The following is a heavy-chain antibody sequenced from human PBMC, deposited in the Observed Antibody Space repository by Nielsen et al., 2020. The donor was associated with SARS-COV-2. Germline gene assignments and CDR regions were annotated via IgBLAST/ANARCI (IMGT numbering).Heavy chain of an antibody. CDR2: ISSSSSYI. CDR1: GFTFSSYS. J-gene: IGHJ4*02. D-gene: IGHD3-10*01. V-gene: IGHV3-21*01. CDR3: ASFHYYGSGSYGLDY. Sequence: GRSLRRSCAASGFTFSSYSMNWVRQAPGKGLEWVSSISSSSSYIYYADSVKGRFTISRDNAKNSLYLQMNSLRAEDTAVYYCASFHYYGSGSYGLDYWGQGTLVTVSS.